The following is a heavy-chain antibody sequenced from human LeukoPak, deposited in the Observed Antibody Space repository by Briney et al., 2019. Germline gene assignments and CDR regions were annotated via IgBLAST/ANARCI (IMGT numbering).Heavy chain of an antibody. CDR3: ARDGSSWSNWLDP. J-gene: IGHJ5*02. Sequence: GGSLRLSCAASGFTFSTYWMQWVRQAPGKGLVWVSRINGDGSSTSYAESVKGRFTISRDNAKNTLYLQLNSLRAEDTAVYYCARDGSSWSNWLDPWGQGSLVTVSS. CDR1: GFTFSTYW. V-gene: IGHV3-74*01. D-gene: IGHD6-13*01. CDR2: INGDGSST.